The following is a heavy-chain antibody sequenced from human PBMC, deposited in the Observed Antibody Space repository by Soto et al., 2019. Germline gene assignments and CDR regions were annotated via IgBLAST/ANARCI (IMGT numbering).Heavy chain of an antibody. CDR2: IYYSGST. CDR1: GGSISSYY. V-gene: IGHV4-59*01. Sequence: TSETLSLTCTVSGGSISSYYWSWIRQPPGKGLEWIGYIYYSGSTNYNPSLKSRVTISVDTSKNQFSLKLSSVTAADTAVYYCAKLLVTQMPYYYYGLDVWGQGTTVT. D-gene: IGHD2-21*02. CDR3: AKLLVTQMPYYYYGLDV. J-gene: IGHJ6*02.